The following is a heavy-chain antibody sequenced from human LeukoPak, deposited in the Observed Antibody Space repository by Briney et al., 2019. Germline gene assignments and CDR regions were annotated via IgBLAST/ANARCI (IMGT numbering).Heavy chain of an antibody. CDR1: GDSISSGDYF. J-gene: IGHJ4*02. CDR3: ARDGYNSAPFDY. D-gene: IGHD5-24*01. V-gene: IGHV4-30-2*01. CDR2: ISHNENA. Sequence: SETLSLTCTVSGDSISSGDYFWSWIRQPPGKGLEWIGYISHNENAYFNPSLSSRVTMSLDKSKNQVSLKITSVTAADTAVYYCARDGYNSAPFDYWGQGTLVTVSS.